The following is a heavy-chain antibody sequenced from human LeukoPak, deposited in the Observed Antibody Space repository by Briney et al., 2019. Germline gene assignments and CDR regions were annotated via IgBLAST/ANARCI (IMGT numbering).Heavy chain of an antibody. CDR1: GGSISSYY. J-gene: IGHJ5*02. V-gene: IGHV4-59*01. CDR2: IYYSGST. Sequence: PSETLSLTCTVSGGSISSYYWSWIRQPPGKGLEWIGYIYYSGSTNYNPSLKSRVTISVDTSKNQFSLKLSSVTAADTAVYYCARGYSSCWYNNWFDPWGQGTLVTVSS. CDR3: ARGYSSCWYNNWFDP. D-gene: IGHD6-19*01.